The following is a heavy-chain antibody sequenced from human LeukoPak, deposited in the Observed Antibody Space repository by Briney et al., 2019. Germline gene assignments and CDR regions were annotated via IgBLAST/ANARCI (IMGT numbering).Heavy chain of an antibody. D-gene: IGHD6-6*01. J-gene: IGHJ4*02. CDR2: IYHSGST. Sequence: SETLSLTCTVSGFSISSGYYWGWIRPPPGKGLGWIGSIYHSGSTYYNPSLKSRVTISVDTSKNQFSLKLSSVTAADTAVYYCASTRPRWGQGTLVTVSS. V-gene: IGHV4-38-2*02. CDR1: GFSISSGYY. CDR3: ASTRPR.